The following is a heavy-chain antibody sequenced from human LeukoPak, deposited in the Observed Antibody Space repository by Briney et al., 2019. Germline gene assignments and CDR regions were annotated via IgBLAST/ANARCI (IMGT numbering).Heavy chain of an antibody. D-gene: IGHD3-10*01. CDR1: GFTVSSNY. V-gene: IGHV3-53*01. CDR3: ARGGYASGSYSAHFDN. Sequence: GGSLRLSCAASGFTVSSNYMTWVRQAPGKGLEWVSVIYGGGSTYYADSVKGRFTISRDNSKNTLYLQMNSLRAEDTAVYYCARGGYASGSYSAHFDNWGQGTLVTVSP. CDR2: IYGGGST. J-gene: IGHJ4*02.